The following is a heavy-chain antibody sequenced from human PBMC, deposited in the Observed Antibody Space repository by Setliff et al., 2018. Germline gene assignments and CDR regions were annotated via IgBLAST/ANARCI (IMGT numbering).Heavy chain of an antibody. J-gene: IGHJ4*02. Sequence: GASVKVSCKASGYTFTSYAISWVRQAPGQGLEWMGGIIPILGIANYAQKFQGRVTITADESTSTAYMELSSLRSEDTAVYYCARDGNDSSGYIFDYWGQGTLVTVSS. V-gene: IGHV1-69*10. CDR2: IIPILGIA. CDR1: GYTFTSYA. D-gene: IGHD3-22*01. CDR3: ARDGNDSSGYIFDY.